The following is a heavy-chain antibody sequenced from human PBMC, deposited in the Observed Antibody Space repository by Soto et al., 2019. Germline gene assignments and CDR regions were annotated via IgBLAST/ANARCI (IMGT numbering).Heavy chain of an antibody. CDR1: GGSISSGVYS. CDR2: IYHSGST. Sequence: LQLQESGSGLVKPSQTLSLTCAVSGGSISSGVYSWSWIGEPPGKGRECIGYIYHSGSTYYNPSLKRRVTISVDRSKNQFSLKLSSVTAADTAVYYCARVAYCGGDCQRGFDPWGQGTRVTVSS. CDR3: ARVAYCGGDCQRGFDP. J-gene: IGHJ5*02. V-gene: IGHV4-30-2*01. D-gene: IGHD2-21*02.